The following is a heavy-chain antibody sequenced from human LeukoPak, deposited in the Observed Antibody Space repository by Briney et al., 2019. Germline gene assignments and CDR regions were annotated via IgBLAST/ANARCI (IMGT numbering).Heavy chain of an antibody. CDR2: ISGAGGTT. V-gene: IGHV3-23*01. CDR1: GFTFSTYA. CDR3: VKHVGSRWPNNWFDP. D-gene: IGHD6-13*01. J-gene: IGHJ5*02. Sequence: GGSLRLSCAASGFTFSTYAMSWVRQAPGKGLEWVSGISGAGGTTYYADSVKGRFTISRDNSKNTLYLQMNSLRAEDTALYYCVKHVGSRWPNNWFDPWGQGTLVTVSS.